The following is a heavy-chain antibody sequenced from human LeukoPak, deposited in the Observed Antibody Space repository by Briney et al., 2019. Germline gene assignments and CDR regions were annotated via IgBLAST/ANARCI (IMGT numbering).Heavy chain of an antibody. D-gene: IGHD2-2*02. CDR3: ARSSSTYCSSTSCYTGGGRFDY. V-gene: IGHV4-4*07. CDR1: GGSISSYY. J-gene: IGHJ4*02. CDR2: IYTSGST. Sequence: SETLSLTCTVSGGSISSYYWSWIRQPAGKGLEWIGRIYTSGSTNYNPSLKSRVTMSVDTSKNQFSLKLSSVTAADTAVYYCARSSSTYCSSTSCYTGGGRFDYWGQGTLVTVSS.